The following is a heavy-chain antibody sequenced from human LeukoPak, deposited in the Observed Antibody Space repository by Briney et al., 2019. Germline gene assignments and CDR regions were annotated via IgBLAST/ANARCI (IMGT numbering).Heavy chain of an antibody. CDR3: ARSYSSSSYFDY. Sequence: SETLSLTCIVSGGSISSYYWSWIRQPSGKGLEWIGYIYYSGSTNYNPSLKSRVTISVDTSKNQFSLKLSSVTAADTAVYYCARSYSSSSYFDYWGQGTLVTVSS. J-gene: IGHJ4*02. D-gene: IGHD6-13*01. CDR1: GGSISSYY. CDR2: IYYSGST. V-gene: IGHV4-59*01.